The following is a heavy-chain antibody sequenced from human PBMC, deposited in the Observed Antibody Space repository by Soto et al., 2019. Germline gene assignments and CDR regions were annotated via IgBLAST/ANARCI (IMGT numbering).Heavy chain of an antibody. CDR2: TYHSGTT. D-gene: IGHD6-13*01. CDR1: GDSINNSHW. CDR3: AREVNSSPARGPNWFDP. V-gene: IGHV4-4*02. J-gene: IGHJ5*02. Sequence: QVQLQQSGPGLVQPSGSLSLTCAVSGDSINNSHWWSWVRQTPGKRLEWVGETYHSGTTNYNPSLKTRVTISIDKSKIQFSLKMNSVTAADTAVYYCAREVNSSPARGPNWFDPWGQGTLVTVAS.